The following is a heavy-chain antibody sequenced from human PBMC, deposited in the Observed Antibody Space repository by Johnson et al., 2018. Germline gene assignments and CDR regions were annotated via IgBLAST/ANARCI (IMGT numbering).Heavy chain of an antibody. CDR3: ARDSWDTSSWYGAFDI. Sequence: QVQLQESGPGLVKPSEALSLTCTVSGGSLSSGSYYWSWIRQPPGKGLEWIGYIYYSGNTNYNPSLKSRVTISVETSKNQSSLKLSSVTAADPAVYYCARDSWDTSSWYGAFDIWGLGTMVTVSS. D-gene: IGHD6-13*01. CDR2: IYYSGNT. CDR1: GGSLSSGSYY. J-gene: IGHJ3*02. V-gene: IGHV4-61*01.